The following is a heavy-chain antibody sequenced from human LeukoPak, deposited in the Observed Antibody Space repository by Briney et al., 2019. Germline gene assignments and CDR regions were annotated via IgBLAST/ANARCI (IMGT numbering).Heavy chain of an antibody. D-gene: IGHD5-24*01. J-gene: IGHJ5*02. CDR2: INQSGST. CDR3: ARGRWLQYET. Sequence: SETLSLTCGVYGESFSGDYWSWIRQRPGKGLDWIGEINQSGSTNYIPSLKSRVTISVDTSKNQFSLKLISVTAADTAVYYCARGRWLQYETWGQGTLVTVSS. CDR1: GESFSGDY. V-gene: IGHV4-34*01.